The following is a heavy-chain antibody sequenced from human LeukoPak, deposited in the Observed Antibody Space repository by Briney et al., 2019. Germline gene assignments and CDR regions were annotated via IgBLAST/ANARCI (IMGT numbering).Heavy chain of an antibody. CDR3: AKDSGVAVAGLDY. CDR1: GFTFDDYA. V-gene: IGHV3-9*01. J-gene: IGHJ4*02. Sequence: GRSLRLSCAASGFTFDDYAMHWVRQAPGKGLEWVSGISRNSGSIGYADSVKGRFTISRDNAKNSLYLQMNSLRAEDTALYYCAKDSGVAVAGLDYWGQGTLVTVSS. D-gene: IGHD6-19*01. CDR2: ISRNSGSI.